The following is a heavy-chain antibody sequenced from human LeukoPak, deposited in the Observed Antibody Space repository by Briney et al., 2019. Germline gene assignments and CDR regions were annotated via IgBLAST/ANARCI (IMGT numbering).Heavy chain of an antibody. Sequence: GESLQFSCEGSGYSFTSYWIGWVRQMPGKGLEWMGIIYPGDSDTRYSPSFQRQVTFSADQTISTSYLQWSSLKASDTAMYYCTRQGGIDPGIAVAGMDYWGQGTLVTVSS. D-gene: IGHD6-19*01. CDR2: IYPGDSDT. J-gene: IGHJ4*02. CDR1: GYSFTSYW. CDR3: TRQGGIDPGIAVAGMDY. V-gene: IGHV5-51*01.